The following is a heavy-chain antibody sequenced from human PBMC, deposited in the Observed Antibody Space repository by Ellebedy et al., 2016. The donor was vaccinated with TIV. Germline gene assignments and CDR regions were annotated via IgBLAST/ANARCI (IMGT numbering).Heavy chain of an antibody. CDR1: GFTFSSYG. V-gene: IGHV3-30*03. J-gene: IGHJ5*02. CDR2: ISYDGSNK. D-gene: IGHD3-3*01. CDR3: VGFGVFNL. Sequence: PGGSLRLSCAASGFTFSSYGMPWVRQAPGKGLEWVAVISYDGSNKYYADSVKGGFTISRENAKNALLLQMDGLRVDDSAVYYCVGFGVFNLWGQGAPVTVSS.